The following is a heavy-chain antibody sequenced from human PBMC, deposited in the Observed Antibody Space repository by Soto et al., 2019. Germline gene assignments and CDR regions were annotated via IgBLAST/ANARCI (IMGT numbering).Heavy chain of an antibody. D-gene: IGHD6-19*01. CDR2: LSGSGTST. V-gene: IGHV3-23*01. J-gene: IGHJ4*02. Sequence: EVQLLESGGGLVQPGGSLRLSCAASGFSFVNYAMNWVRQAPGKGLEWVSGLSGSGTSTYYADSVKGRFTISRDNSRDTLVLQMNSLTADDTAVYYCAKATTNGGWFNPFDSCGQGALVTVSS. CDR3: AKATTNGGWFNPFDS. CDR1: GFSFVNYA.